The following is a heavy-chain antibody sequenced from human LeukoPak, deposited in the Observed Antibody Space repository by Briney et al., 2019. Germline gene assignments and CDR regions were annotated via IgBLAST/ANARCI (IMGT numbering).Heavy chain of an antibody. J-gene: IGHJ4*02. CDR3: ARDSSIRAASGHD. CDR2: IYHSGST. Sequence: PSDTQTLPCAVWGYPIHRGYYLGWTRPPPGKGLERIGNIYHSGSTYYNRSLKGRVTISVDTSKNQFSLKLSSVTAAGTAVYYCARDSSIRAASGHDWGQGTLVTVCS. D-gene: IGHD3-10*01. CDR1: GYPIHRGYY. V-gene: IGHV4-38-2*02.